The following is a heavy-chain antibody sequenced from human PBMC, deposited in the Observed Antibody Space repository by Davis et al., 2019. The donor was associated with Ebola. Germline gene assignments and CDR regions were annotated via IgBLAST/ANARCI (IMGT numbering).Heavy chain of an antibody. D-gene: IGHD3-10*01. CDR1: GFTFSSYG. CDR2: ISYDGSNK. V-gene: IGHV3-30*18. CDR3: AKGDDMVRGAPLRY. J-gene: IGHJ4*02. Sequence: GESLKISCAASGFTFSSYGMYWVRQAPGKGLEWVAVISYDGSNKYYADSVKGRFTISRDNSKNTLYLQMNSLRAEDTAVYYCAKGDDMVRGAPLRYWGQGTLVTVSS.